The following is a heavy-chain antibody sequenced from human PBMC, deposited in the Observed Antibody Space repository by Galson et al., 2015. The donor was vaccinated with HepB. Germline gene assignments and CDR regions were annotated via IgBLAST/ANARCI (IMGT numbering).Heavy chain of an antibody. Sequence: SLRLSCAASGFTFNTYSMNWVRQAPGKGLEWVSYISSSSSTIYYADSVKGRFTISRDNARNSLYLQMNSLRAEDTAVYYCARDHGTERSKFDASGYYPVHGPRVGFDYWGQGTLVTVSS. J-gene: IGHJ4*02. D-gene: IGHD3-22*01. CDR1: GFTFNTYS. V-gene: IGHV3-48*01. CDR3: ARDHGTERSKFDASGYYPVHGPRVGFDY. CDR2: ISSSSSTI.